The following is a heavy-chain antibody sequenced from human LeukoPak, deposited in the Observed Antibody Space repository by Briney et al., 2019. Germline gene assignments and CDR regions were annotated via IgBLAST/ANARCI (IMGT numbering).Heavy chain of an antibody. CDR1: GYTFTDYY. Sequence: GASVKVSCTASGYTFTDYYIQWMRQAPGPGLEWMGWTNPNSGGTKYPQKLQGRVTMTRDTSISTAYMELSGLRSDDTAVYYCARLREGLYHFDYWGQGTLVSVSS. J-gene: IGHJ4*02. V-gene: IGHV1-2*02. D-gene: IGHD3-16*02. CDR3: ARLREGLYHFDY. CDR2: TNPNSGGT.